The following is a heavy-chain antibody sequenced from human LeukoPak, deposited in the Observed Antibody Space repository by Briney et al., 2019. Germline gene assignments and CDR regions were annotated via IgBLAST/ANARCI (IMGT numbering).Heavy chain of an antibody. CDR3: ARDLLDIVLIPAASLFYFDY. Sequence: PGGSLRLSSAASAFISTNLCMHWDRQAQGKGLELISYISSGSRTIYYADSVKGRFTISRDNAKNSMYLQMNCLRDEDTAVYYCARDLLDIVLIPAASLFYFDYWGQATEDAVCS. J-gene: IGHJ4*02. D-gene: IGHD2-2*03. CDR2: ISSGSRTI. CDR1: AFISTNLC. V-gene: IGHV3-48*02.